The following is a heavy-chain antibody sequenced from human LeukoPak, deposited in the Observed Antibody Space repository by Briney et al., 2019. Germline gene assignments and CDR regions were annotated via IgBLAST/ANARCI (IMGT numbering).Heavy chain of an antibody. Sequence: ASVRVSCKASGYTLSGYYIHWVRQAPGQGLEWLGWINPNSGETNYAQKFQGGVTLTRDTSISTFYMEVSRLRSGDTAVYFCARYNWNDVVSALDYWGQGTLVTVSS. CDR3: ARYNWNDVVSALDY. CDR2: INPNSGET. CDR1: GYTLSGYY. J-gene: IGHJ4*02. D-gene: IGHD1-1*01. V-gene: IGHV1-2*02.